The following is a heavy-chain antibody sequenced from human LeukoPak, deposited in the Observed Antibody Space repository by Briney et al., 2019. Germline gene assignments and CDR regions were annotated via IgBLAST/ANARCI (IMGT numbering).Heavy chain of an antibody. Sequence: GGSLRLSCVASGILVSSNYMSWVRQAPGKGLEWVSFIDSTGSTYYADSVKGRFTISRDNSRNTLYLQMNSLRVEDTAVYYCARVGSGWYDFDYWGQGALVTVSS. J-gene: IGHJ4*02. V-gene: IGHV3-66*01. CDR3: ARVGSGWYDFDY. CDR1: GILVSSNY. CDR2: IDSTGST. D-gene: IGHD6-19*01.